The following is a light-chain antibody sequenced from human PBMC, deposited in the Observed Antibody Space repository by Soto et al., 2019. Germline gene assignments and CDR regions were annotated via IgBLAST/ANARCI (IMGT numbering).Light chain of an antibody. Sequence: WYQQKPGKAPNLLIYDASTLQGGVPDRFGGSGSGTDFTLKISRVEAEDVGVYYCMQDTHWPPGYTFGQGTKVDIK. J-gene: IGKJ2*01. CDR3: MQDTHWPPGYT. V-gene: IGKV2D-30*01. CDR2: DAS.